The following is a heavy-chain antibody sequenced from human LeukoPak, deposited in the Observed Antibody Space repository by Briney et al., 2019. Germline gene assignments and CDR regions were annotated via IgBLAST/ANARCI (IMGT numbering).Heavy chain of an antibody. CDR1: GFTFSSYA. CDR3: AREEYSYGNWY. D-gene: IGHD5-18*01. Sequence: GGSLRLSCAASGFTFSSYAMHWVRQAPGKGLEWVAVISYDGSNKYYADSVKGRFTISRGNSKNTLYLQMNSLRAEDTAVYYCAREEYSYGNWYWGQGTLVTVSS. J-gene: IGHJ4*02. CDR2: ISYDGSNK. V-gene: IGHV3-30*04.